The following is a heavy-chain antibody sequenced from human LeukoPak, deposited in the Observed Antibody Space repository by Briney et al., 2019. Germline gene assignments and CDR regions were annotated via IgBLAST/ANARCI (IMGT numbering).Heavy chain of an antibody. Sequence: SETLSLTCTVSGGSISSSSYYWGWIRQPPGKGLEWIGSIYYSGSTYYDPSLKSRVTISVDTSKNQFPLKLSSVTAADTAVYYCARTGFYGSGSYLFDYWGQGTLVTVSS. CDR1: GGSISSSSYY. CDR3: ARTGFYGSGSYLFDY. D-gene: IGHD3-10*01. J-gene: IGHJ4*02. CDR2: IYYSGST. V-gene: IGHV4-39*01.